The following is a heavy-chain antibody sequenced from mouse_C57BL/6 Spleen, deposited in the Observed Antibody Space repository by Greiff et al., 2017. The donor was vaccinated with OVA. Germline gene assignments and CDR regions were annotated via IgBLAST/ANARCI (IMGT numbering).Heavy chain of an antibody. CDR1: GYTFTSYD. CDR3: ARWELGGGFAY. CDR2: IYPRDGSN. D-gene: IGHD4-1*01. Sequence: QVQLKQSGPELVKPGASVKLSCKASGYTFTSYDINWVKQRPGQGLEWIGWIYPRDGSNKYNEKFKGKATLTVDTSSTTAYIELHSLTSEDSAVYFCARWELGGGFAYWGQGTLVTVSA. J-gene: IGHJ3*01. V-gene: IGHV1-85*01.